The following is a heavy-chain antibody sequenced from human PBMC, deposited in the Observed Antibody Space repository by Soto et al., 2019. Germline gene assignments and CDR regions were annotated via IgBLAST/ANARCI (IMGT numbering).Heavy chain of an antibody. CDR1: GFTFSSYS. D-gene: IGHD3-22*01. Sequence: GSLRLSCAASGFTFSSYSMNWVRQPPGRGLEWVSYISSSSSTIYYADSVKGRFTISRDNAKKSLYLQMNSLRAEDTAVYYCARYSSGYYFNAENWFDPWGQGTLVTVSS. CDR3: ARYSSGYYFNAENWFDP. V-gene: IGHV3-48*01. CDR2: ISSSSSTI. J-gene: IGHJ5*02.